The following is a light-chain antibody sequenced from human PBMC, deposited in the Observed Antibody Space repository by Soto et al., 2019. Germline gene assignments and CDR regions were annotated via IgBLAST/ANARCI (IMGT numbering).Light chain of an antibody. Sequence: QSVLTQPPSASGAPGQRGTISCSGKSSNIGTSTVNWYQQLPGTAPKLLIYTNNQRPSGVPDRFSGSKSGTSASLAISGLQSEDEADYYCAAWDDSLNGHVFGTGTKVTVL. CDR1: SSNIGTST. CDR3: AAWDDSLNGHV. CDR2: TNN. V-gene: IGLV1-44*01. J-gene: IGLJ1*01.